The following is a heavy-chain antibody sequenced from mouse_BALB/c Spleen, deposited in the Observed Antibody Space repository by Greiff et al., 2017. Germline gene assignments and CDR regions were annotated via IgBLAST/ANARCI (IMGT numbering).Heavy chain of an antibody. V-gene: IGHV5-17*02. CDR2: ISSGSSTI. CDR1: GFTFSSFG. CDR3: ARWDFDY. Sequence: EVHLVESGGGLVQPGGSLKLSCAASGFTFSSFGMHWVRQAPEKGLEWVAYISSGSSTIYYADTVKGRFTISRDNPKNTLFLQMTSLRSEDTAMYYCARWDFDYWGQGTTLTVSS. J-gene: IGHJ2*01.